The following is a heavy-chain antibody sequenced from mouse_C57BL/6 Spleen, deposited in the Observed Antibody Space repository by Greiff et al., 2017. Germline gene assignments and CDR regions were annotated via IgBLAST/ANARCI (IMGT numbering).Heavy chain of an antibody. CDR1: GFTFSSYA. D-gene: IGHD2-3*01. V-gene: IGHV5-4*03. CDR3: ARGIYDGYSLFAY. CDR2: ISDGGSYT. J-gene: IGHJ3*01. Sequence: EVKLMESGGGLVKPGGSLKLSCAASGFTFSSYAMSWVRQTPEKRLEWVATISDGGSYTYYPDNVKGRFTISRDNAKNNLYLQMSQLKSEDTAMYYCARGIYDGYSLFAYWGQGTLVTVSA.